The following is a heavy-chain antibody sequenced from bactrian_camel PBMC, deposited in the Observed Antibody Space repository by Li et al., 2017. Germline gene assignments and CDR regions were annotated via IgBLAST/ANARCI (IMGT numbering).Heavy chain of an antibody. CDR3: AARGTRDYCYLATDFDY. CDR2: IWLGGRST. J-gene: IGHJ6*01. CDR1: DYTYTYRPYC. V-gene: IGHV3S28*01. Sequence: QLVESGGGSVQTGGSLRLSCSYSDYTYTYRPYCMGWVRQAPGKEREGVARIWLGGRSTAYADSAKGRFTISRDNAKNTLDLQMNNLEPEDTGMYYCAARGTRDYCYLATDFDYWGQGTQVTVS. D-gene: IGHD1*01.